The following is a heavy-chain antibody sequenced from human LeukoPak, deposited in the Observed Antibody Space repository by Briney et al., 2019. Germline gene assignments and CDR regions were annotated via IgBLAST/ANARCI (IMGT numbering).Heavy chain of an antibody. CDR3: ARDGRPDGSYHDFDY. CDR2: ISAYNGNT. CDR1: GYTFTSYG. J-gene: IGHJ4*02. D-gene: IGHD1-26*01. Sequence: ASVKVSCKASGYTFTSYGISWVRQAPGQGLEWMGWISAYNGNTNYAQKLQGRVTMTTDTSTSTAYMELRSLRSDDTAVYYCARDGRPDGSYHDFDYWGQGTLVTVSS. V-gene: IGHV1-18*01.